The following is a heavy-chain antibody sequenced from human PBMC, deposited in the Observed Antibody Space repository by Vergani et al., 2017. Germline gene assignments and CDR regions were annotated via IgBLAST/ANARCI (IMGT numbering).Heavy chain of an antibody. CDR1: GFTFSNAW. V-gene: IGHV3-15*01. CDR2: IKSKTDGGTT. Sequence: EVQLVESGGGLVKTGGSLRLSCAASGFTFSNAWMSWVRQAPGKGLEWVGRIKSKTDGGTTDYAAPVKGRFTISRDDSKNTLYLQMNSLKTEDTAVYYCTTDREWESRFRKAFDIWGQGTMVTVSS. CDR3: TTDREWESRFRKAFDI. J-gene: IGHJ3*02. D-gene: IGHD1-26*01.